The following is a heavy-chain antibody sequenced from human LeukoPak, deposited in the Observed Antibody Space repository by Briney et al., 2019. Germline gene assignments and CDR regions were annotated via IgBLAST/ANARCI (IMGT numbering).Heavy chain of an antibody. D-gene: IGHD2-21*02. J-gene: IGHJ4*02. CDR3: ARFIVVVTATTSGFDY. CDR2: INQDGSEK. CDR1: GFTFSSYW. V-gene: IGHV3-7*01. Sequence: PGRSLRLSCAASGFTFSSYWMSWVRQAPGKGLEWVANINQDGSEKYYVDYVKGRFTISRDNAKNSLYLQMNSLRAEDTSVYYCARFIVVVTATTSGFDYWGQGTLVTVSS.